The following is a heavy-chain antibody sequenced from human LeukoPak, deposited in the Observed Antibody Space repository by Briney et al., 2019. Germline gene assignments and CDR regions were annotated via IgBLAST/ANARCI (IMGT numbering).Heavy chain of an antibody. Sequence: PAETLSLTCTVSGGSISSFYWSWIRQPPGKGLEWIGYIYYSGSTNYNPSLKSRVTISVDTSKNQFSLKLSSVTAADTAVYYCARHGTSGTNLNWFDPWGQGTLVTVSS. CDR3: ARHGTSGTNLNWFDP. CDR2: IYYSGST. CDR1: GGSISSFY. D-gene: IGHD1-1*01. V-gene: IGHV4-59*01. J-gene: IGHJ5*02.